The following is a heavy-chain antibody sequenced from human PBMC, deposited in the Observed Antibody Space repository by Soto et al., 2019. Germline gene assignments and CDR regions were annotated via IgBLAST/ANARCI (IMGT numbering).Heavy chain of an antibody. D-gene: IGHD2-2*01. CDR1: GGTFSSYA. Sequence: SVKVSCKASGGTFSSYAISWVRQAPGQGLEWMGGIIPIFGTANYAQKFQGRVAITADESTSTAYMELSSLRSEDTAVYYCARGGVVPAAHVYYYGMDVWGQGTTVTVSS. CDR3: ARGGVVPAAHVYYYGMDV. V-gene: IGHV1-69*13. J-gene: IGHJ6*02. CDR2: IIPIFGTA.